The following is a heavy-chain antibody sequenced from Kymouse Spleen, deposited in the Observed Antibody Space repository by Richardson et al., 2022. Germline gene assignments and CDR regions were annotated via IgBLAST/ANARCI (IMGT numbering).Heavy chain of an antibody. V-gene: IGHV3-9*01. J-gene: IGHJ6*02. CDR2: ISWNSGSI. CDR3: AKDINPYSSGWYGGYYYYYGMDV. D-gene: IGHD6-19*01. Sequence: EVQLVESGGGLVQPGRSLRLSCAASGFTFDDYAMHWVRQAPGKGLEWVSGISWNSGSIGYADSVKGRFTISRDNAKNSLYLQMNSLRAEDTALYYCAKDINPYSSGWYGGYYYYYGMDVWGQGTTVTVSS. CDR1: GFTFDDYA.